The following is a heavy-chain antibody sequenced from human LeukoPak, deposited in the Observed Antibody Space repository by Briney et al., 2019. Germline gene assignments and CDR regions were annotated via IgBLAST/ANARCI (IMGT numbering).Heavy chain of an antibody. J-gene: IGHJ6*02. Sequence: ASVKVSCKASGYTFTGCYMHWVRQAPGQGLEWMGWINPNSGGTNYAQKFQGRVTMTRDTSISTAYMELSRLRSDDTAVYYCARGVPYYYYGMDVWGQGTTVTVSS. CDR1: GYTFTGCY. V-gene: IGHV1-2*02. CDR2: INPNSGGT. CDR3: ARGVPYYYYGMDV.